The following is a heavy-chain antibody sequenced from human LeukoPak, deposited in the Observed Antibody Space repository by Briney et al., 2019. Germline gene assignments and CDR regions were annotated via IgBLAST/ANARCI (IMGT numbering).Heavy chain of an antibody. CDR2: ISGDGNDR. J-gene: IGHJ2*01. Sequence: GGSLRLSCAASGFTFSTYWMHWVRQPPGKGLVWVSRISGDGNDRYHADSVKGRFTISRDNSKNTLYLQMNSLRAEDTAVYYCARTELQGIWYFDLWGRGTLVTVSS. D-gene: IGHD1-26*01. CDR3: ARTELQGIWYFDL. V-gene: IGHV3-74*01. CDR1: GFTFSTYW.